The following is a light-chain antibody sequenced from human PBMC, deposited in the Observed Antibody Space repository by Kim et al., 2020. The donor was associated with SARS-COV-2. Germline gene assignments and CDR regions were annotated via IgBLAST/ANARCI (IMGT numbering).Light chain of an antibody. Sequence: VAPGKGAPPSCRARQGVSGNLAGYQQKTGQAPRLPIYGASTMATGIPARFSGSWSGTEFTLNNSSLQSEDFAVYYCQQYHDWPPATFGQGTKREIK. J-gene: IGKJ2*01. CDR2: GAS. V-gene: IGKV3-15*01. CDR3: QQYHDWPPAT. CDR1: QGVSGN.